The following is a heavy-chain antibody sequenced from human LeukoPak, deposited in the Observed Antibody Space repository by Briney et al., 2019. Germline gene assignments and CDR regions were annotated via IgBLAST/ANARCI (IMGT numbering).Heavy chain of an antibody. D-gene: IGHD2-15*01. V-gene: IGHV3-23*01. CDR2: INNNGDDT. CDR1: GFSFNTFA. Sequence: GGSLRLSCAASGFSFNTFAMSWVRQAPGKGLEWVSAINNNGDDTYSADSVRGRLTVSRDNSQNTLYLQMNNLRAEDAAVYYCAQQVGSCSSGNCYFTYWGQGTLVTVSS. CDR3: AQQVGSCSSGNCYFTY. J-gene: IGHJ1*01.